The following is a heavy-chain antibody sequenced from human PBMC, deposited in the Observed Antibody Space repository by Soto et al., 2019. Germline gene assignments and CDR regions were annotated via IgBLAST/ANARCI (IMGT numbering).Heavy chain of an antibody. CDR1: GGTFSSYT. V-gene: IGHV1-69*08. CDR3: AREVSGRSSWYVPFDY. D-gene: IGHD6-13*01. Sequence: QVQLVQSGAEVKKPGSSVKVSCKASGGTFSSYTISWVRQAPGQGLEWMGRIIPILGIANYAQKFQGRVTITAEKSTSTAYMELSSLRSEDTAVYYCAREVSGRSSWYVPFDYWGQGTLVTVSS. CDR2: IIPILGIA. J-gene: IGHJ4*02.